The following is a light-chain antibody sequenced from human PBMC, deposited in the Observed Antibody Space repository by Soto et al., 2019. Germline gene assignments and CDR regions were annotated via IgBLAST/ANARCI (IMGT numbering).Light chain of an antibody. CDR1: QSVTSNY. V-gene: IGKV3-20*01. J-gene: IGKJ1*01. Sequence: EVVMTQSPATLSVSPGERATLSCRVSQSVTSNYIAWYQQKPGQAPRLLIYGASSRATGIPDRFSGSGSGTDFTLTISRLEPADFAVYYCQRYGSSRPWTFGQGTKVAIK. CDR3: QRYGSSRPWT. CDR2: GAS.